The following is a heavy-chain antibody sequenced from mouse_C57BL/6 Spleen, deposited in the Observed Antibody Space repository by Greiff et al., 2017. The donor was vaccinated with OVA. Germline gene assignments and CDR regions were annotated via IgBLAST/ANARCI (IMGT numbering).Heavy chain of an antibody. CDR2: INPSSGYT. Sequence: VQLQQSGAELARPGASVKMSCKASGYTFTSYTMHWVKQRPGQGLEWIGYINPSSGYTKYNQKFKDKATLTADKSSSTAYMQLSSLTSEDSAVYYCARDYYGSSYPYMDYWGQGTTLTVSS. J-gene: IGHJ2*01. CDR3: ARDYYGSSYPYMDY. V-gene: IGHV1-4*01. D-gene: IGHD1-1*01. CDR1: GYTFTSYT.